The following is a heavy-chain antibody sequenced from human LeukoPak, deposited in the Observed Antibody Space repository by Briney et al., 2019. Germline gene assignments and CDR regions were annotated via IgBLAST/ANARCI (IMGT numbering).Heavy chain of an antibody. D-gene: IGHD6-13*01. CDR3: ARGYSSSWYKYYFDY. Sequence: GGSLRLSCAASGFTFSSYEMNWVRQAQGKGLEWVSYISSSGSTIYYADSVKGRFTISRDNAKNSLYLQMNSLRAEDTAVYYCARGYSSSWYKYYFDYWGQGTLVTVSS. J-gene: IGHJ4*02. CDR1: GFTFSSYE. CDR2: ISSSGSTI. V-gene: IGHV3-48*03.